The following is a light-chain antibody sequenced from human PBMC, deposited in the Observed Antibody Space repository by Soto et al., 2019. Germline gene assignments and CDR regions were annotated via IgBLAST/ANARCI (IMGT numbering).Light chain of an antibody. Sequence: DIVMTQSPDSLAVSLGERATINYKSSQSVLHSNNKNYLAWHQQKPGQPPKLLIYWASIRESGVPDRFSGSGSGTDFTLTISSLQAEDVAVYYCQHYSSAPRTFGQGTKVEIK. CDR1: QSVLHSNNKNY. CDR3: QHYSSAPRT. CDR2: WAS. V-gene: IGKV4-1*01. J-gene: IGKJ1*01.